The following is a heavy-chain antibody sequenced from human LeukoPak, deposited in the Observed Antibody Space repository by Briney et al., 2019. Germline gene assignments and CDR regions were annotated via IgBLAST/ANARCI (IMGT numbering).Heavy chain of an antibody. CDR3: AKVGYFYYMDV. V-gene: IGHV3-23*01. J-gene: IGHJ6*03. Sequence: GGSLRLSCAASGFTFSSSAVSWVRQAPGKGLEWISAISGSGGSSYYADSVQGRFTISRDNSKNTLYLQMNNLRAEDTAVYYCAKVGYFYYMDVWGKGTTVTVSS. CDR2: ISGSGGSS. CDR1: GFTFSSSA. D-gene: IGHD2-21*01.